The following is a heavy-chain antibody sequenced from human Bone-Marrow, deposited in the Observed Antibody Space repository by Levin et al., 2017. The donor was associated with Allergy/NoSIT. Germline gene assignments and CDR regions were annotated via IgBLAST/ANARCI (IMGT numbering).Heavy chain of an antibody. CDR1: GGSISSYY. Sequence: SETLSLTCTVSGGSISSYYWSWIRQPAGKGLEWIGRMDVSGSTNHNPSLKSRVTMSVDTSKNQFSLKLSSVTAADTAIYYCAGEYSSSSVWSDFDVWGRGALVTVSS. J-gene: IGHJ2*01. V-gene: IGHV4-4*07. D-gene: IGHD6-6*01. CDR2: MDVSGST. CDR3: AGEYSSSSVWSDFDV.